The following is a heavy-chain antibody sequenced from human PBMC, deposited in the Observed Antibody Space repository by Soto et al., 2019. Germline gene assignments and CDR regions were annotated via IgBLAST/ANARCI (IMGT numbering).Heavy chain of an antibody. CDR2: IYYSGST. CDR1: GGSISSYY. Sequence: PSETLSLTCTVSGGSISSYYWSWIRQPPGKGLEWIGYIYYSGSTNYNPSLKSRVTISVDTSKNQFSLKLSSVTAADTAVYYCARVSPPYYDFEYWGQGTLVTVSS. D-gene: IGHD3-22*01. V-gene: IGHV4-59*01. CDR3: ARVSPPYYDFEY. J-gene: IGHJ4*02.